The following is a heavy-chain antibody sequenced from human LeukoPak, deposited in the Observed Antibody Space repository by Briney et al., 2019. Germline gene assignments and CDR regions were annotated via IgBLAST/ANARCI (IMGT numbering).Heavy chain of an antibody. CDR2: ISGSGGST. D-gene: IGHD5-18*01. CDR1: GFTFSSYA. J-gene: IGHJ4*02. Sequence: PGGSLRLSCAASGFTFSSYAMSWVRQAPGKGLEWVSAISGSGGSTYYADSVKGRFTISRDNPKNRLYLQMNSLRAEDTAVYYCAKGSSGTAMVAYYFDYWGQGTLVTVSS. V-gene: IGHV3-23*01. CDR3: AKGSSGTAMVAYYFDY.